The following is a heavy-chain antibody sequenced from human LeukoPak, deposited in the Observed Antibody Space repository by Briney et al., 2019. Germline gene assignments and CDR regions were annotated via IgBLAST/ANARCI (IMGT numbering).Heavy chain of an antibody. D-gene: IGHD1-26*01. Sequence: SETLSLTCTVSGYSLSSGYYWGWIRQPPGKGLEWIGSVYHSGSTYYNPSLKSRVTISVDTSKNQFSLRLSSVTATDTAVYYCARAGGRGNYYSYMDVWGKGTTVTVS. J-gene: IGHJ6*03. CDR2: VYHSGST. V-gene: IGHV4-38-2*02. CDR1: GYSLSSGYY. CDR3: ARAGGRGNYYSYMDV.